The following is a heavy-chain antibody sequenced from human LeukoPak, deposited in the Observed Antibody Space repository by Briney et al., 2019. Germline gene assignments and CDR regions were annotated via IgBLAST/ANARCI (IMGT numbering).Heavy chain of an antibody. CDR3: ARDPAYYDFWSGYYTTGDHFDY. CDR2: IYSGGST. Sequence: HPGGSLRLSCAASGFTVSSNYMTWVRQAPGKGLDWVSVIYSGGSTYYADSVKGRFTISRDNSKNTLYLQMNSLRAEDTAVYYCARDPAYYDFWSGYYTTGDHFDYWGQGTLVTVSS. CDR1: GFTVSSNY. J-gene: IGHJ4*02. D-gene: IGHD3-3*01. V-gene: IGHV3-66*02.